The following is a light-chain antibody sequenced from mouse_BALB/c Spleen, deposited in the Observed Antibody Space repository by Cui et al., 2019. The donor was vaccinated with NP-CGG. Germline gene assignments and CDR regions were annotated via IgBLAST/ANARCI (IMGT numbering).Light chain of an antibody. Sequence: QAVVTQEPRLTTSPGETVTRTCRSSTGAVTPSNYANWVQEKPNHFFTGLIGGTNNRAPGVPARFSGSLIGDKAALTITGAQTEDETIYFCALWYSNHWVFGGGTKLTVL. CDR2: GTN. J-gene: IGLJ1*01. V-gene: IGLV1*01. CDR3: ALWYSNHWV. CDR1: TGAVTPSNY.